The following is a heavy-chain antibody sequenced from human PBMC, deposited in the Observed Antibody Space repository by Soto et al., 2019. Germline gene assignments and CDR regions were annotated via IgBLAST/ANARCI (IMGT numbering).Heavy chain of an antibody. CDR1: GFTFSSYG. CDR3: EKGYYDFWSGPMDV. V-gene: IGHV3-30*18. CDR2: ISYDGSNK. D-gene: IGHD3-3*01. J-gene: IGHJ6*02. Sequence: PGGSLRLSCAASGFTFSSYGMHWVRQAPGKGLEWVAVISYDGSNKYYADSVKGRFTISRDNSKNTLYLQMNSLRAEHTAVYYCEKGYYDFWSGPMDVWGQGTTVTVSS.